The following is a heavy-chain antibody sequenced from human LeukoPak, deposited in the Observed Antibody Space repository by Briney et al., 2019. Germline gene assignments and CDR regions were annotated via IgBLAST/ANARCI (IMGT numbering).Heavy chain of an antibody. CDR1: GFTFSSYS. V-gene: IGHV3-21*04. D-gene: IGHD6-19*01. Sequence: GGSLRLSCAASGFTFSSYSMNWVRQAPGKGLEWVSSISSSSSYIYYADSVKGRFTISRDNAKNSLYLQMNSLRAEDTAVYYCAKDNAYSSGWLYYFDYWGQGTLVTVSS. CDR2: ISSSSSYI. J-gene: IGHJ4*02. CDR3: AKDNAYSSGWLYYFDY.